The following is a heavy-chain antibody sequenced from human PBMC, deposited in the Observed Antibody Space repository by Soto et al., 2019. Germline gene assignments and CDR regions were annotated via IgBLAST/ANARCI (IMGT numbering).Heavy chain of an antibody. CDR3: ARAPMVLTRSYFDS. V-gene: IGHV4-59*01. CDR1: DGSISNFY. J-gene: IGHJ4*02. Sequence: SETLSLTCTVSDGSISNFYWSWIRQPPGKGLEWIGYISSSGNTNYNPSLKSRVSISVDTSKNQFSLNLTSVTAADTAVYYCARAPMVLTRSYFDSWGQGTPVTSPQ. CDR2: ISSSGNT. D-gene: IGHD3-22*01.